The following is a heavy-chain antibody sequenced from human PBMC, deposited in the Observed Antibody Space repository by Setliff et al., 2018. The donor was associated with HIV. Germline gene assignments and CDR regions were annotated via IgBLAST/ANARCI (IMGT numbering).Heavy chain of an antibody. Sequence: ASVKVSCKASGYIFTMYTMYWVRQAPGQRLEWMGRINTVNGNTKYSQNFQGRVTITRDTSANTANMELSSLRSEDTAVYYCAREGLLVTSVGGAYWYHGMDVWGQGTTVTVSS. V-gene: IGHV1-3*04. CDR3: AREGLLVTSVGGAYWYHGMDV. D-gene: IGHD2-15*01. CDR1: GYIFTMYT. CDR2: INTVNGNT. J-gene: IGHJ6*02.